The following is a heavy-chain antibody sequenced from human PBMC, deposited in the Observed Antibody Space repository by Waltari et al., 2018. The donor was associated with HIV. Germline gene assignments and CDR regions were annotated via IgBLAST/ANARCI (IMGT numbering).Heavy chain of an antibody. D-gene: IGHD5-18*01. J-gene: IGHJ4*02. CDR1: GFTFSTYA. Sequence: DVQLLESGGGLLQPGGSLRLSCAASGFTFSTYALTWFRKAPGRGLEWLAYISSGRSVISYADSVQGRFTSSRDNAKNSLYLQMNSLRDEDTAVYYSARDRGQGAMVEIDYWGQGTLVTVSS. V-gene: IGHV3-48*02. CDR2: ISSGRSVI. CDR3: ARDRGQGAMVEIDY.